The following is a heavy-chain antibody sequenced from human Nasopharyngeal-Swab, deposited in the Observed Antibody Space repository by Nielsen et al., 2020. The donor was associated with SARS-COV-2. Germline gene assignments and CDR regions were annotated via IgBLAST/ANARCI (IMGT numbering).Heavy chain of an antibody. CDR2: IRHSETT. V-gene: IGHV4-59*01. Sequence: WIRQPPGKGLEWIGYIRHSETTKYNPSLKSRVSISIGTFKNSYSLRLTSVTAADTAVYYCARGGPIGVAGFKPFDRWGQGTMVTVSS. J-gene: IGHJ3*01. CDR3: ARGGPIGVAGFKPFDR. D-gene: IGHD6-19*01.